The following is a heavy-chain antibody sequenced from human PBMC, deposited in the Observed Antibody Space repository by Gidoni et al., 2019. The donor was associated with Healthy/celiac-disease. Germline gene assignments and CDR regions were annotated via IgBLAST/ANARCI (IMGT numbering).Heavy chain of an antibody. Sequence: EVQLLESGGGLVQPGGSLRLSCAAAGFTFSSYAMSWVRQAPGKGLEWVSAISGSGGSTYYADSVKGRFTISRDNSKNTLYLQMNSLRAEDTAVYYCAKQTLLVVYATYFDYWGQGTLVTVSS. D-gene: IGHD2-8*02. J-gene: IGHJ4*02. V-gene: IGHV3-23*01. CDR2: ISGSGGST. CDR1: GFTFSSYA. CDR3: AKQTLLVVYATYFDY.